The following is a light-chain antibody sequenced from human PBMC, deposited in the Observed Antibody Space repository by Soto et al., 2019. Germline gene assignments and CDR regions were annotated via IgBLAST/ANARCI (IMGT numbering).Light chain of an antibody. CDR2: DVS. Sequence: DIQMTQSPSSLSASVGDRVTITCRASQSISSWLAWYQQKPGKAPKLLIYDVSSLESGVSSRFSGSGSGTEFSLTISSLQSEDCAVYYCQQYDNGPWTFGQGTKVEIK. V-gene: IGKV1-5*01. CDR1: QSISSW. CDR3: QQYDNGPWT. J-gene: IGKJ1*01.